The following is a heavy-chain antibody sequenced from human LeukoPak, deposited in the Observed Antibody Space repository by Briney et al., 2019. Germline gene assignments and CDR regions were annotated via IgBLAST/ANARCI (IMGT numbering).Heavy chain of an antibody. J-gene: IGHJ4*02. D-gene: IGHD3-22*01. V-gene: IGHV3-30-3*01. CDR2: ISFDGGNK. CDR3: AKDPTPYYYDSSGYDY. CDR1: GFNFNACS. Sequence: GGSLRLSCAASGFNFNACSMHWVRQAPGKGLEWVAVISFDGGNKHYGDSVKGRFTISRDNSKNTLYLQMNSLRAEDTAVYYCAKDPTPYYYDSSGYDYWGQGTLVTVSS.